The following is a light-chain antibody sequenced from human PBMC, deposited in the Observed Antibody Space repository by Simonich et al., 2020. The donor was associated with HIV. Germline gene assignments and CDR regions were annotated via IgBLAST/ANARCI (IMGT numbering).Light chain of an antibody. CDR2: EDT. V-gene: IGLV6-57*03. CDR1: RASIASNY. CDR3: QSYDSSNHVV. Sequence: NFMLTQPHSVSESPGKTITISCTRSRASIASNYVQWYQQRPGSAHTTVIYEDTQRPSGVPDRFSGSIDSSSTSASLTISGLKTEDEADYYCQSYDSSNHVVFGGGTKLTVL. J-gene: IGLJ2*01.